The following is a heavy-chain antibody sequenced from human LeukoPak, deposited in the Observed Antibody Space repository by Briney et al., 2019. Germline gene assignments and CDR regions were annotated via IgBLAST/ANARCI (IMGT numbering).Heavy chain of an antibody. CDR3: ARVGRVGGLSFQH. V-gene: IGHV3-30*04. J-gene: IGHJ1*01. CDR2: ISYDGSNK. Sequence: PGRSLRLSCAASGFTFSRYAMHWVRQAPGKGLEWVAVISYDGSNKYYADSVKGRFTISRDNSKNTLYLQMNSLRAEDTAVYYCARVGRVGGLSFQHWGQGTLVTVSS. D-gene: IGHD1-26*01. CDR1: GFTFSRYA.